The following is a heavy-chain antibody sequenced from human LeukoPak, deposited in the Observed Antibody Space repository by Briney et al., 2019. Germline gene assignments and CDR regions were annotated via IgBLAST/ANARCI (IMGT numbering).Heavy chain of an antibody. CDR2: IYHSGST. Sequence: SETLSLTCAVSGGSISSSNWWSWVRQPPGKGLEWIGEIYHSGSTNYNPSLKSRVTISVDTSKNQFSLKLSSVTAADTAVYYCARVRSAVGASDCWGQGTLVTVSS. D-gene: IGHD1-26*01. CDR3: ARVRSAVGASDC. CDR1: GGSISSSNW. J-gene: IGHJ4*02. V-gene: IGHV4-4*02.